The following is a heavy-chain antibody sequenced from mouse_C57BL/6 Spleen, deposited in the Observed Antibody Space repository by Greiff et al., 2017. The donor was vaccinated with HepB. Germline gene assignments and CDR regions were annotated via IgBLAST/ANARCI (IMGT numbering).Heavy chain of an antibody. CDR1: GYSFTGYY. V-gene: IGHV1-42*01. J-gene: IGHJ3*01. CDR2: INPSTGGT. Sequence: VQLKQSGPELVKPGASVKISCKASGYSFTGYYMNWVKQSPEKSLEWIGEINPSTGGTTYNQKFKAKATLTVDKSSSTAYMQLKSLTSEDSAVYYCAWGAWFAYWGQGTLVTVSA. CDR3: AWGAWFAY.